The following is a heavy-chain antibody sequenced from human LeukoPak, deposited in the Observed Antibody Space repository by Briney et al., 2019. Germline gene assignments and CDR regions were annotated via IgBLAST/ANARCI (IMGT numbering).Heavy chain of an antibody. CDR1: RSSMSGYY. CDR2: MFDTETT. Sequence: KPSETLSLTCTVSRSSMSGYYWSWIRQPPGKGLEWIGYMFDTETTDYNPSLKSRVIISVDTSKNQVSLKLNSVTAADTAVYYCARGSVTPDAGYWGPGTLVTVSS. D-gene: IGHD4-17*01. CDR3: ARGSVTPDAGY. V-gene: IGHV4-59*01. J-gene: IGHJ4*02.